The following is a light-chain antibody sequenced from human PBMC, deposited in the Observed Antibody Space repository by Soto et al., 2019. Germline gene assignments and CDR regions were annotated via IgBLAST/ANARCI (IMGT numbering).Light chain of an antibody. Sequence: EIVLTQSPGTLSLSPGEKATPPGRAIQSFSTSNLAWYQQKPGQAPRLLFYGASSRATGIPDRFSGSGSGTDFTLTISRLEPEDFAVYYCQQYGSSPHTFGGGTKVEIK. CDR2: GAS. CDR3: QQYGSSPHT. J-gene: IGKJ4*01. CDR1: QSFSTSN. V-gene: IGKV3-20*01.